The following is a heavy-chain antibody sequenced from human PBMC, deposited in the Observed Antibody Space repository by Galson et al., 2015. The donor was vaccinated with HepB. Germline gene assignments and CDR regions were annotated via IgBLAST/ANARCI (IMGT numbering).Heavy chain of an antibody. CDR1: GYTPTELS. J-gene: IGHJ4*02. V-gene: IGHV1-24*01. CDR2: FDPEDGET. Sequence: SVKVSCKVSGYTPTELSMHWARQAPGKRLEWMGGFDPEDGETIYAQKFQGRVTMTEDTSTDTAYMELSSLRSEDTAVYYCATAPACGSCNPYPNYWGQGTLVTVSS. CDR3: ATAPACGSCNPYPNY. D-gene: IGHD1-26*01.